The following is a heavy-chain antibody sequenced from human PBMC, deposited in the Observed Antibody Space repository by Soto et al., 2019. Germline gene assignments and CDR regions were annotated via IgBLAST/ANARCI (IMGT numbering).Heavy chain of an antibody. CDR3: ARGRHFSLSTGLNWFDP. CDR2: IYHTGST. D-gene: IGHD3-9*01. V-gene: IGHV4-31*03. CDR1: GGSISSSDSY. J-gene: IGHJ5*02. Sequence: QVQLQESGPGLVKPSQTLSLTCSVSGGSISSSDSYWSWIRQHPGKGLEWFGYIYHTGSTYYNPSLKSRVTMSVDTSKNQFALQLTSVTAADTAVYFCARGRHFSLSTGLNWFDPWGQGTLVTVSS.